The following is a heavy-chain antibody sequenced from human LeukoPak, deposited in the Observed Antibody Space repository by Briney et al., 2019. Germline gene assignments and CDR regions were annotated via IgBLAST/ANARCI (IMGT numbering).Heavy chain of an antibody. J-gene: IGHJ6*02. Sequence: PGGSLRLSCAASGFTFSSYGMPWVRQAPGKGLEWVAVIWYDGSNKYYADSVKGRLTISRDNSKNTLYLQMNSLRAEDTAVYYCARDPSPRSYGMDVWGQGTTVTVSS. CDR3: ARDPSPRSYGMDV. CDR1: GFTFSSYG. V-gene: IGHV3-33*01. CDR2: IWYDGSNK.